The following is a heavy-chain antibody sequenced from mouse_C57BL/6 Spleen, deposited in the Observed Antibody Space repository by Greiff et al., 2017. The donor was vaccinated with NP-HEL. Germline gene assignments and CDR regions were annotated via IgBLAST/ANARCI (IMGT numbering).Heavy chain of an antibody. CDR1: GYTFTSYG. J-gene: IGHJ3*01. CDR3: AREEEGVYYYGRGAY. D-gene: IGHD1-1*01. Sequence: QVQLQQSGAELARPGASVKLSCKASGYTFTSYGISWVKQRTGQGLEWIGEIYPRSGNTYYNEKFKGKATLTADKSSSTAYMELRSLTSEDSAVYVSAREEEGVYYYGRGAYWGQGTLVTVSA. V-gene: IGHV1-81*01. CDR2: IYPRSGNT.